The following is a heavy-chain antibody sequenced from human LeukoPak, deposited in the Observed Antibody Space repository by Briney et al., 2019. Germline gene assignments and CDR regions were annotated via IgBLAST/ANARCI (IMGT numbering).Heavy chain of an antibody. V-gene: IGHV3-23*01. J-gene: IGHJ5*02. CDR1: GFTFSSYA. CDR2: ISGSGDST. D-gene: IGHD1-26*01. Sequence: GGSLRLSCAASGFTFSSYAMNWARQAPGKGLEWVSTISGSGDSTHYADSVKGRFSISRDNSNNTLFLQMNSLRAEDTAVYYCAKDSGTYLWANWFNPWGQGTLVTVSS. CDR3: AKDSGTYLWANWFNP.